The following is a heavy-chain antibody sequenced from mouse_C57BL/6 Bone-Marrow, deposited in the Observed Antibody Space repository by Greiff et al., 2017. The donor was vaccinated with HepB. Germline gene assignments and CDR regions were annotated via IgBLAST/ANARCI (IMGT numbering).Heavy chain of an antibody. J-gene: IGHJ3*01. CDR2: ISSGGSYT. CDR1: GFTFSSYG. Sequence: EVKLVESGGDLVKPGGSLKLSCAASGFTFSSYGMSWVRQTPDKRLEWVATISSGGSYTYYPDSVKGRFTISRDNAKNTLYLQMSSLKSEDTAMYYCARLGGNYVWFAYWGQGTLVTVSA. V-gene: IGHV5-6*01. CDR3: ARLGGNYVWFAY. D-gene: IGHD2-1*01.